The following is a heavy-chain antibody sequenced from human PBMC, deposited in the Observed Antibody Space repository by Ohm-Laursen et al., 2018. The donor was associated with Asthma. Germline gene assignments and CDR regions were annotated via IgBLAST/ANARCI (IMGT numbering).Heavy chain of an antibody. J-gene: IGHJ4*02. CDR2: IFPHGRHT. CDR3: AKVIDLSAWRLYFDS. V-gene: IGHV3-74*01. Sequence: GSLRLSCSASGFTFSDYFMHWVRQGPGEGLVWISHIFPHGRHTNYADSVKGRFTISRDDSKNTLFLQLNSLRAEDTAVYYCAKVIDLSAWRLYFDSWGQGTLVTVSS. CDR1: GFTFSDYF. D-gene: IGHD6-19*01.